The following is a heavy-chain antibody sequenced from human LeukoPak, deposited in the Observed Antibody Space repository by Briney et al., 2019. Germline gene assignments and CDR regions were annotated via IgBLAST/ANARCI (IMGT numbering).Heavy chain of an antibody. CDR1: GFTFDDYG. Sequence: SGGSLRLSCAASGFTFDDYGMSWVRQAPGKGLEWVSGINWNGGSTVYADSVKGRFTISRDNAKNSLYLQMNSLRAEDTALYYCARDPIFGVVTTFDYWGQGNLVTVSS. CDR2: INWNGGST. J-gene: IGHJ4*02. V-gene: IGHV3-20*04. CDR3: ARDPIFGVVTTFDY. D-gene: IGHD3-3*01.